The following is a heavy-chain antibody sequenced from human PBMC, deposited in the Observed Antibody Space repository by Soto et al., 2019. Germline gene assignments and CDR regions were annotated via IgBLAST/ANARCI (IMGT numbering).Heavy chain of an antibody. CDR1: GFTFSSDG. Sequence: GGSLRLSCAASGFTFSSDGMHWVRRAPGKGLEWVAVISYDGSNKYYADSVKGRFTISRDNSKNTLYLQMNSLRAEDTAVYYCAKGVIAVAGQDAYYYYYYGMDVWGQGTTVTVSS. J-gene: IGHJ6*02. D-gene: IGHD6-19*01. CDR2: ISYDGSNK. CDR3: AKGVIAVAGQDAYYYYYYGMDV. V-gene: IGHV3-30*18.